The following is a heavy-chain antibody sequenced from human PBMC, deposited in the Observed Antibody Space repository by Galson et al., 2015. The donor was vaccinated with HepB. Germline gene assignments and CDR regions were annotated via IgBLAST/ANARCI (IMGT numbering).Heavy chain of an antibody. D-gene: IGHD2-2*01. CDR3: ARDLISYCSSTSCYSKNSFDY. CDR2: ISATSSYI. CDR1: GFTFNTYS. Sequence: SLRLSCAASGFTFNTYSMNWVRQAPGKGLEWVSSISATSSYIYYTDSVKGRFTISRDNAKNSLFLQMNSLRAEDTAVYYCARDLISYCSSTSCYSKNSFDYWGQGTLVTVSS. J-gene: IGHJ4*02. V-gene: IGHV3-21*01.